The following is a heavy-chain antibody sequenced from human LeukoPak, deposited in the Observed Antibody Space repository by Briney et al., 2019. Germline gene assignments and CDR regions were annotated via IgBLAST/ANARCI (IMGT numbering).Heavy chain of an antibody. J-gene: IGHJ3*02. CDR1: GGSFSGYY. CDR2: INHSGST. CDR3: ARDGDTAVEMATSYAFDI. V-gene: IGHV4-34*01. Sequence: SETLSLTCAVYGGSFSGYYWSWIRQPPGKGLEWIGEINHSGSTNYNPSLKSRVTISVDTSKNQFSLKLSSVTAADTAVYYCARDGDTAVEMATSYAFDIWGQGTMVTVSS. D-gene: IGHD5-24*01.